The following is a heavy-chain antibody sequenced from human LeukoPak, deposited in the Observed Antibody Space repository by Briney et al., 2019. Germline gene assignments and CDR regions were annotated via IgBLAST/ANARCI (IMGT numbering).Heavy chain of an antibody. D-gene: IGHD3-22*01. CDR1: GFTFSSYE. Sequence: PGGSLRLSCAASGFTFSSYEMNWVRQAPGKGLEWVSYISSSDNTIYYADSVKGRFTISRDNAKNSLYLQMNSLRAEDTAVYYCARDRDSSGYSSDAFDIWGQGTMVTVSS. CDR2: ISSSDNTI. J-gene: IGHJ3*02. CDR3: ARDRDSSGYSSDAFDI. V-gene: IGHV3-48*03.